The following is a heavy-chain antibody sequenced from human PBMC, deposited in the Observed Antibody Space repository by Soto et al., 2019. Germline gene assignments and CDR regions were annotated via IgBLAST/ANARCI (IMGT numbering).Heavy chain of an antibody. CDR3: ARDGDYDFRRDPYYYYGMDV. CDR2: ISYDGSNK. CDR1: GFTFSSYA. J-gene: IGHJ6*02. D-gene: IGHD3-3*01. V-gene: IGHV3-30-3*01. Sequence: QVQLVESGGGVVQPGRSLRLSCAASGFTFSSYAMHWVRQAPGKGLEWVAVISYDGSNKYYADSVKGRFTISRDNSKNTLYLQMSSLRAEDTAVYYCARDGDYDFRRDPYYYYGMDVWGQGTTVTVSS.